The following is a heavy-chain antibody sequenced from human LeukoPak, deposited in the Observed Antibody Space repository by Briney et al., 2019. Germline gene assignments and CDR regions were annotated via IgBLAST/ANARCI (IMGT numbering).Heavy chain of an antibody. CDR3: AELGITMIGGV. J-gene: IGHJ6*04. CDR1: GFTISSYE. CDR2: ISSSGSSI. Sequence: GGSLRLSCAASGFTISSYEMNWVRQAPRKGLEWVSYISSSGSSIYYADSVKGRFTISRDNAKNSLYLQMNSLRAEDTAVYYCAELGITMIGGVWGKGTTVTISS. D-gene: IGHD3-10*02. V-gene: IGHV3-48*03.